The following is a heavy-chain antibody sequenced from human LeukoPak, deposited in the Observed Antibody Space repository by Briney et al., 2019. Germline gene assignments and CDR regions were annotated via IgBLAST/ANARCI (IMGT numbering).Heavy chain of an antibody. D-gene: IGHD6-13*01. J-gene: IGHJ2*01. Sequence: ASVKVSCKASGYTFTSYGVSWVRQAPGQGLEWMGWISAYNGNTNYAQKLQGRVTMTTDTSTSTAYMELRSLRSDDTAVYYCARDRPLSSSSLPNWYFDLWGRGTLVTVSS. CDR1: GYTFTSYG. CDR2: ISAYNGNT. CDR3: ARDRPLSSSSLPNWYFDL. V-gene: IGHV1-18*01.